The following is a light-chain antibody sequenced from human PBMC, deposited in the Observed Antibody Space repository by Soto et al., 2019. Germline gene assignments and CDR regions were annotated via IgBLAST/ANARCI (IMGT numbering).Light chain of an antibody. J-gene: IGKJ1*01. CDR2: DAS. V-gene: IGKV1-5*01. CDR1: QSISSW. CDR3: QQYNSYSPWT. Sequence: DIQMTQSPSTLSASVGDGVTITFRASQSISSWLAWYQQKPGKAPKLLIYDASSLESGVPSRFSGSGSGTEFTLTISSLQPDDFATYYCQQYNSYSPWTFGQGTKVDI.